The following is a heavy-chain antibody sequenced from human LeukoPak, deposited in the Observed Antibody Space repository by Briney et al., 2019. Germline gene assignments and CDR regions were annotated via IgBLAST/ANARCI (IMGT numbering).Heavy chain of an antibody. Sequence: SETLSLTCTISGGSVSDYYWSWIRQSPGKGLEWIGYIYYTGSTSYNPSLRSRVTISADMSKNEFSLKLNSVTAADTAVYYCASRKLGNDYWGQGTLVTVSS. J-gene: IGHJ4*02. CDR2: IYYTGST. V-gene: IGHV4-59*02. CDR3: ASRKLGNDY. CDR1: GGSVSDYY. D-gene: IGHD7-27*01.